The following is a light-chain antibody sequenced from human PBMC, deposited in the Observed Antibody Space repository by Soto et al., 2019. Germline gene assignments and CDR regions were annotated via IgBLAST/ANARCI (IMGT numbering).Light chain of an antibody. CDR1: QSLLHSNGYNY. CDR2: WGS. Sequence: DIVMTQSPLSLPVTPGEPASISCKSSQSLLHSNGYNYLDWYLQKPGQSPQLLIYWGSNRASGVPDRFSGSGSGTDFTLKISRVEAEDVGVYYCMQALQTPVTFGQGTRVDIK. CDR3: MQALQTPVT. V-gene: IGKV2-28*01. J-gene: IGKJ5*01.